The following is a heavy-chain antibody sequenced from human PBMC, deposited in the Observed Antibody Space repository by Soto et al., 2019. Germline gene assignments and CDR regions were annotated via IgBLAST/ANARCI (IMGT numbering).Heavy chain of an antibody. CDR2: INHSGST. Sequence: ASETLSLTCAVYGGSFSGYYWSWIRQPPGKGLEWIGEINHSGSTNYNPSLKSRVTISVDTSKNQSSLKLSSVTAADTAVYYCARGLIEYSSSQTLSFDYWGQGTLVTVSS. CDR1: GGSFSGYY. D-gene: IGHD6-6*01. J-gene: IGHJ4*02. V-gene: IGHV4-34*01. CDR3: ARGLIEYSSSQTLSFDY.